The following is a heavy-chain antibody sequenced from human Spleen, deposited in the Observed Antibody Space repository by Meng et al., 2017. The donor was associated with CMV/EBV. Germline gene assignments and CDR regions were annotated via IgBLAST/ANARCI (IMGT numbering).Heavy chain of an antibody. Sequence: SETLSLTCTVSGGSITSYWWSWIRQPPGKGLEWIAYMYCSGSTNHNPSLKSRVTISVGTSKNQFSLKLSSVTAADTAVYYCAREGRFGADYWGQGTLVTVSS. D-gene: IGHD3-10*01. V-gene: IGHV4-59*12. J-gene: IGHJ4*02. CDR1: GGSITSYW. CDR2: MYCSGST. CDR3: AREGRFGADY.